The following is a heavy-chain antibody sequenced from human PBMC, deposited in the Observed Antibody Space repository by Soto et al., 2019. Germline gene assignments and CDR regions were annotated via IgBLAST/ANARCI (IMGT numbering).Heavy chain of an antibody. CDR2: IIPIFGTA. J-gene: IGHJ4*02. D-gene: IGHD5-18*01. V-gene: IGHV1-69*13. CDR1: GGTFSSYA. CDR3: AREPDTAMVPHFDY. Sequence: SVKVSCKASGGTFSSYAISWVRQAPGQGLEWMGGIIPIFGTANYAQKFQGRVTITADESTSTAYMELSSLRSEDTAVYYCAREPDTAMVPHFDYWGQGALVTVSS.